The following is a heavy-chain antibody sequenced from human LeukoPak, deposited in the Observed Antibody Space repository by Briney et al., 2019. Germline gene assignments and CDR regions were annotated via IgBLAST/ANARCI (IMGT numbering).Heavy chain of an antibody. CDR3: ARIVGVTYYYDSSGYSNWFDP. Sequence: SETLSLTCTVSGGSISSSNYYWGWIRQPPGKGLEWIGNIFYSGSSIYKNPSLESRVTMSVDTSKNQFSLKLSSVTAADTAVYYCARIVGVTYYYDSSGYSNWFDPWGQGTLVTVSS. V-gene: IGHV4-39*07. D-gene: IGHD3-22*01. J-gene: IGHJ5*02. CDR1: GGSISSSNYY. CDR2: IFYSGSSI.